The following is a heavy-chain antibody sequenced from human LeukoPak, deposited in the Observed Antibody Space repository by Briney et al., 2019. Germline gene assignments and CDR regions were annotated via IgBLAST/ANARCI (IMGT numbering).Heavy chain of an antibody. CDR1: GFTFSTYA. J-gene: IGHJ4*02. Sequence: PGGSLRLSCAASGFTFSTYAMSWVRQAPGRGLEWVSTISGSGGSSYYADSVKGRFSISRDNSKNTLDLQMNSLRAEDTAVYYCAKGIPATGTAVRAYFDYWGQGNLVTVSS. V-gene: IGHV3-23*01. CDR2: ISGSGGSS. CDR3: AKGIPATGTAVRAYFDY. D-gene: IGHD6-13*01.